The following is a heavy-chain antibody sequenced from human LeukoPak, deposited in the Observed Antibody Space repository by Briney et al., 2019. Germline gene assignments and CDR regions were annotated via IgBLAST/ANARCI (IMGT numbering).Heavy chain of an antibody. CDR3: ARHAFSSYYSPFDY. J-gene: IGHJ4*02. CDR1: GGSFSGDY. Sequence: SETLSLTCAVYGGSFSGDYWSWIRQSPGKGLEWTGEINHSGSTNYNPSLKSRVTISVDTSKNQLSLKLSSVTAPETAVYYCARHAFSSYYSPFDYWGQGTLVTVSS. CDR2: INHSGST. V-gene: IGHV4-34*01. D-gene: IGHD3-10*01.